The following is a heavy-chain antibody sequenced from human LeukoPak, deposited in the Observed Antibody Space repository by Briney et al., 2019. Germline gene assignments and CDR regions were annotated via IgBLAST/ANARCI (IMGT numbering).Heavy chain of an antibody. V-gene: IGHV1-2*06. J-gene: IGHJ4*02. CDR3: ARVHATGYFSLDLGY. D-gene: IGHD3-9*01. CDR2: INPNTGGT. Sequence: ASVKVSCKASGYTFTGYFMHWVRQAPGQGLDLMGRINPNTGGTKYAQKFQGRVTMTRDTSIGTAYMELSTVTSDDTAVYFCARVHATGYFSLDLGYWGQGTLVTVSS. CDR1: GYTFTGYF.